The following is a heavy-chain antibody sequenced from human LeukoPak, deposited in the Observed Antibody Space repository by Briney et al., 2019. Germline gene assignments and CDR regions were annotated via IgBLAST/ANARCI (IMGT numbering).Heavy chain of an antibody. CDR3: ARTPLRFLEWTRTYGMDV. CDR1: GYTFTSYD. J-gene: IGHJ6*02. V-gene: IGHV1-8*01. Sequence: ASVKVSCKASGYTFTSYDINWVRQATGQGLEWMGWMNPNSGNTGYAQKFQGRVTMTRNTSIGTAYMELSSLRSEDTAVYYCARTPLRFLEWTRTYGMDVWGQGTTVTVSS. D-gene: IGHD3-3*01. CDR2: MNPNSGNT.